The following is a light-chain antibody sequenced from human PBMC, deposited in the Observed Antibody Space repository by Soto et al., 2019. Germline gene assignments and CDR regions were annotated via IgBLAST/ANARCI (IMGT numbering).Light chain of an antibody. CDR3: ASYTSSITYV. Sequence: QSVLTQPASVSGSPGQSIAISCTGTSSDVGAYNYVSWYQQHPGKGPKLIIYEVTIRPSGVSNRFSGSKSGNTASLTISGLQAEDEADYYCASYTSSITYVFGSGTKVTVL. J-gene: IGLJ1*01. CDR2: EVT. V-gene: IGLV2-14*01. CDR1: SSDVGAYNY.